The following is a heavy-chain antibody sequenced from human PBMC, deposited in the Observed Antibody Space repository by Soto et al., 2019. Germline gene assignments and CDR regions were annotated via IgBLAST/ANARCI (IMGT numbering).Heavy chain of an antibody. Sequence: QVQLVESGGGVVQPGRSLRLSCAASGFSFTTYGMHWVRQAPGEGLEWVAVIWYDGSNKYYADSVKGRFTISRDTSKKTFILQRNPLRAEDTAVYYCAKGRGGGAVVPDYWGQGTLVTVSS. J-gene: IGHJ4*02. CDR2: IWYDGSNK. V-gene: IGHV3-33*06. CDR3: AKGRGGGAVVPDY. CDR1: GFSFTTYG. D-gene: IGHD2-21*01.